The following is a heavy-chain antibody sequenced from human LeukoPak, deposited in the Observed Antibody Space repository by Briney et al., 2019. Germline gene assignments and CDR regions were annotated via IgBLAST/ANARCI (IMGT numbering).Heavy chain of an antibody. CDR3: ARDLYGDYSFDY. Sequence: PGGSLRLSCAASGFTFTTYSMNWVRQAPGKGLEWVSYISGSTSNIKYADSVMGRFTISRDNAKNSLYLQMNSLRDEDTAVYYCARDLYGDYSFDYWGQGTLVTVS. V-gene: IGHV3-48*02. D-gene: IGHD4-17*01. CDR1: GFTFTTYS. J-gene: IGHJ4*02. CDR2: ISGSTSNI.